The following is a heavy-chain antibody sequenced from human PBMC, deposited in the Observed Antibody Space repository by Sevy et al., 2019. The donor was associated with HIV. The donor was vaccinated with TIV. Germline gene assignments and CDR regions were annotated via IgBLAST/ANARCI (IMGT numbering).Heavy chain of an antibody. J-gene: IGHJ4*02. CDR2: ISSSSSTI. CDR3: ARAESLRFGAEFDY. D-gene: IGHD3-10*01. V-gene: IGHV3-48*02. CDR1: GFTFSSYS. Sequence: GGSLRLSCAASGFTFSSYSMNWVRQAPGKGLEWVSYISSSSSTIYYADSVKGRFTISRDNAKNSLYLQMNSLRDEDTAVYYCARAESLRFGAEFDYWGQGTLVTVSS.